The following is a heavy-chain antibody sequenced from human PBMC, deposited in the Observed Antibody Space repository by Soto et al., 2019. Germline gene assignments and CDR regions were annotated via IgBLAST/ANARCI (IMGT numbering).Heavy chain of an antibody. J-gene: IGHJ6*02. CDR3: ARAMIDTYYYYGMDV. V-gene: IGHV3-33*01. D-gene: IGHD3-22*01. Sequence: PGESLKISCAASGFTFSSYGMHWVRQAPGKGLEWVAVIWYDGSNKYYADSVKGRFTISRDNSKNTLYLQMNSLRAEDTAVYYCARAMIDTYYYYGMDVWGQGTTVTVSS. CDR1: GFTFSSYG. CDR2: IWYDGSNK.